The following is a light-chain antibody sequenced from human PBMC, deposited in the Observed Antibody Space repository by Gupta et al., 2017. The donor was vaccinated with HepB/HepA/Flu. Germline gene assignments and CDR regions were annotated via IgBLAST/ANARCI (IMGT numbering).Light chain of an antibody. CDR3: QHCNT. CDR2: NTS. V-gene: IGKV1-5*03. CDR1: QSISRW. J-gene: IGKJ2*01. Sequence: DILMTQSPSTGSASVGVRVTITCRASQSISRWLAWYQQKPGKGPKLLIYNTSSLESRVPSRVSGSGSGTEFTLTISSLQPDDFATYYCQHCNTFGQGTKLDIK.